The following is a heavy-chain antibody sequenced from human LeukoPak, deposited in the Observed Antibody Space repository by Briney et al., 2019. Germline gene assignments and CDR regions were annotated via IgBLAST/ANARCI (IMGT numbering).Heavy chain of an antibody. CDR3: ARGTTVTTTMAFDI. Sequence: SQTLSLTCTVSGGSISSGGYYWSWIRQHPGKGLEWTGYIYYSGSTYYNPSLKSRVTISVDTSKNQFSLKLSSVTAADTAVYYCARGTTVTTTMAFDIWGQGTMVTVSS. D-gene: IGHD4-17*01. J-gene: IGHJ3*02. CDR2: IYYSGST. V-gene: IGHV4-31*03. CDR1: GGSISSGGYY.